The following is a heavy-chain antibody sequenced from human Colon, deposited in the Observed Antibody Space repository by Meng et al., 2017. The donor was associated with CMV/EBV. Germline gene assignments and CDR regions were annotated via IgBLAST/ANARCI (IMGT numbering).Heavy chain of an antibody. Sequence: SCAASGFTFDDYTMNWVRHAPGKGLEWVALVSWDGGSTRYADSVRGRFTISRDNINNLLVLQLNSLRSDDSALYYCAKGTAATTVPDFDSWGQGTLVTVSS. CDR1: GFTFDDYT. J-gene: IGHJ4*02. CDR3: AKGTAATTVPDFDS. D-gene: IGHD4-17*01. V-gene: IGHV3-43*01. CDR2: VSWDGGST.